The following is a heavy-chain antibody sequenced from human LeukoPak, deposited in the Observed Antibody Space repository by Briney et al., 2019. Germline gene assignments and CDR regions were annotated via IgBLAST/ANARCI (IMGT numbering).Heavy chain of an antibody. CDR3: ARDRVGSGWPRPYYFEV. CDR1: GYTLTGYY. V-gene: IGHV1-2*02. CDR2: INPNTGAT. Sequence: GASVKVSCKASGYTLTGYYLHWVRQAPGQGLEWMGWINPNTGATHSAQKFQGRITMTRDSSISTGYMDLGRLRSGDTAVYYCARDRVGSGWPRPYYFEVWGQGTLVTVSS. D-gene: IGHD6-19*01. J-gene: IGHJ4*02.